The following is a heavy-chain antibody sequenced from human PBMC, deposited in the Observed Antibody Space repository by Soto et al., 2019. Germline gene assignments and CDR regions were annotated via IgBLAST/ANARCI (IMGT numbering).Heavy chain of an antibody. D-gene: IGHD3-16*02. J-gene: IGHJ4*02. CDR2: INHSGST. CDR3: ASSGYYDYVWGSYRYKPSDY. CDR1: GGSFSGYY. Sequence: QVQLQQWGAGLLKPSETLSLTCAVYGGSFSGYYWSWIRQPPGKGLEWIGEINHSGSTNYNPSLKGRVTISVDTSKNQFSLKLSSVTAADTAVYYCASSGYYDYVWGSYRYKPSDYWGQGTLVTVSS. V-gene: IGHV4-34*01.